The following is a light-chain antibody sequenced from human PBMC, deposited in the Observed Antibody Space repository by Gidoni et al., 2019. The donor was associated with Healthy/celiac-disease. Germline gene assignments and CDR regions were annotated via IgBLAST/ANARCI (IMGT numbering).Light chain of an antibody. CDR3: QQSYSTPYG. CDR2: AAS. J-gene: IGKJ2*03. V-gene: IGKV1-39*01. CDR1: QSISSY. Sequence: DIQMTQSPSSLSASVGDRVTITCRASQSISSYLNWYQQKPGKAPKLLIYAASSLQSGVPSRFSGSGSGTDFTLTISSLQPEDFATYYCQQSYSTPYGFGQXTKLEIK.